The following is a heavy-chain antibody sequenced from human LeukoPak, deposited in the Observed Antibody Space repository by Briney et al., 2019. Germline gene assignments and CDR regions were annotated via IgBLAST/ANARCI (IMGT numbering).Heavy chain of an antibody. CDR1: GYTFTGYY. CDR3: ARTKPPCTSCLLLDY. Sequence: GASVKISCKASGYTFTGYYIHWLRQAPGQGLEWVGWINPNSGGTNYAPKFQGLVTMSSDTSITTAYMELNRLISDDTAVYYCARTKPPCTSCLLLDYWGQGTLVTVSS. D-gene: IGHD2-2*01. V-gene: IGHV1-2*02. J-gene: IGHJ4*02. CDR2: INPNSGGT.